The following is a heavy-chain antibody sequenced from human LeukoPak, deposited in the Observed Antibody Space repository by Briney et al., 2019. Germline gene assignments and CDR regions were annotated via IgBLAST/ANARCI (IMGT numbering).Heavy chain of an antibody. D-gene: IGHD1-26*01. CDR1: GFTFSSYA. Sequence: GGSLRLSCAASGFTFSSYAMSWVRQAPGKGLEWVSAISGSGGSTYYADSVKGRFTISRDNSKNTLYLQMNSLRAEDTAVYYCAKATVSLLYYYYYMDVWGKGTTVTVSS. CDR3: AKATVSLLYYYYYMDV. V-gene: IGHV3-23*01. J-gene: IGHJ6*03. CDR2: ISGSGGST.